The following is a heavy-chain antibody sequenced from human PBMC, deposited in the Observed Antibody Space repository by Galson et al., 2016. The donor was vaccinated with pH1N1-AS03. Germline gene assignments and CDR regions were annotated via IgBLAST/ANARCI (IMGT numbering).Heavy chain of an antibody. CDR3: ARSGSGSFYEGDF. V-gene: IGHV1-18*01. CDR1: GYTFTNYG. D-gene: IGHD3-10*01. J-gene: IGHJ4*02. CDR2: IGTYT. Sequence: SVKVSCKASGYTFTNYGLSWVRQAPGQGLEYMGWIGTYTVYAQKLQGRVTMTTDTSTSTAYMELRSLRSDDTAVYYCARSGSGSFYEGDFWGQGTLVSVSS.